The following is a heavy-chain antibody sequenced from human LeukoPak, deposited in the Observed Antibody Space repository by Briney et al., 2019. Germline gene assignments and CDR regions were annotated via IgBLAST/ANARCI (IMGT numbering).Heavy chain of an antibody. CDR2: IYSDGST. D-gene: IGHD4-17*01. J-gene: IGHJ4*02. Sequence: GGSLRLSCAVSGFIVNTYYMSWVRQAPGKGLEWVSIIYSDGSTYYADSVKGRFTISRDTSKNTLYLQMNSLRAEDTAVYYCAKDHYGDYFDYWGQGTLVTVSS. CDR1: GFIVNTYY. CDR3: AKDHYGDYFDY. V-gene: IGHV3-53*01.